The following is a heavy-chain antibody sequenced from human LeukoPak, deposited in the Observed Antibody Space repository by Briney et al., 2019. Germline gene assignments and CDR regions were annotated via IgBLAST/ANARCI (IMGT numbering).Heavy chain of an antibody. CDR2: IYTSGST. V-gene: IGHV4-4*09. CDR3: ARHPGLVSFDY. D-gene: IGHD6-19*01. J-gene: IGHJ4*02. Sequence: SETLSLTCTVSGGSISSYYWSWIRQPPGKGLEWIGNIYTSGSTNYNPSLRGRVTMSVDTSKNQISLKLSSVTAADTAVYYCARHPGLVSFDYWGQGTLVTVSS. CDR1: GGSISSYY.